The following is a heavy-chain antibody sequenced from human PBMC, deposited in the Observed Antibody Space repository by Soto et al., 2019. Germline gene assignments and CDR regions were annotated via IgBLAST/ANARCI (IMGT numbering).Heavy chain of an antibody. D-gene: IGHD3-3*01. Sequence: GGSLRLSCAASGFTFSSYAMSWVRPAPGKGVEWGSAISGSGGSTYYADNVKGRFTISSDNSNITLYLQMNSLRAEDTAVYYCAKSYYDFWSGYPPPNYYFDYWGQGTLVTVSS. J-gene: IGHJ4*02. V-gene: IGHV3-23*01. CDR1: GFTFSSYA. CDR2: ISGSGGST. CDR3: AKSYYDFWSGYPPPNYYFDY.